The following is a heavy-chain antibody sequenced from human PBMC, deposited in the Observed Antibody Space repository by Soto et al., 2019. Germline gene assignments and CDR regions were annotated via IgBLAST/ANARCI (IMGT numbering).Heavy chain of an antibody. Sequence: EVQLVEAGGDLVQPGRSLRLSCTTSGFTFGDYAVSWLRQAPGKGLEWVSFIRSKASGGTAEYAASVKGRFTISRDDSKSIDYLQMNRLTTEDTAVYYCSRDLLGVRDFEIWGQATMDTVSS. V-gene: IGHV3-49*03. CDR3: SRDLLGVRDFEI. CDR2: IRSKASGGTA. D-gene: IGHD3-16*01. J-gene: IGHJ3*02. CDR1: GFTFGDYA.